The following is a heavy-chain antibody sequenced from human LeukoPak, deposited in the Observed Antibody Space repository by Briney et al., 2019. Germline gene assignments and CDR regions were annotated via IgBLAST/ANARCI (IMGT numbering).Heavy chain of an antibody. J-gene: IGHJ5*02. CDR1: GASVSSASY. CDR3: ARSRAFNSGAFDP. CDR2: IYNGVNT. D-gene: IGHD1-26*01. V-gene: IGHV4-61*01. Sequence: SETPSLTCTVSGASVSSASYWTWIRQPPGKGVEWIAHIYNGVNTNYNPSLKSRVTISVDTSKNQFSLRLNSVTAADTAVYYCARSRAFNSGAFDPWGQGSLVTVSS.